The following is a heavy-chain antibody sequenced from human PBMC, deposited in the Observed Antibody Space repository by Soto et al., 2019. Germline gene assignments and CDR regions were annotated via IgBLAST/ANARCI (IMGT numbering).Heavy chain of an antibody. Sequence: GVSLSLSCSASGFVFSSFAMNWVRPAPGKGLEWVSVISSSGSSTYYEDSVKGRFTISRDNSKNTLYLQMNSLRAEDTAVYYCAKGIWAVAGTRYFDYWGQGTLVTVSS. CDR2: ISSSGSST. D-gene: IGHD6-19*01. CDR3: AKGIWAVAGTRYFDY. CDR1: GFVFSSFA. J-gene: IGHJ4*02. V-gene: IGHV3-23*01.